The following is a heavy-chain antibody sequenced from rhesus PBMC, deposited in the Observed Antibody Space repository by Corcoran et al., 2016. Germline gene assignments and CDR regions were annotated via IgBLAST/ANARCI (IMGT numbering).Heavy chain of an antibody. CDR1: GGHISSGY. V-gene: IGHV4-169*02. CDR2: IYGSGSST. CDR3: ASVLHISGWSVADY. Sequence: QLQLQESGPGLVKPSETLSVTCAVSGGHISSGYWSWIRPAPGKGLEWIGYIYGSGSSTNYNPSLKSRVTLSVDTSKNQLSLKLSSVTAADTAVYYCASVLHISGWSVADYWGQGVLVTVSS. J-gene: IGHJ4*01. D-gene: IGHD6S26*01.